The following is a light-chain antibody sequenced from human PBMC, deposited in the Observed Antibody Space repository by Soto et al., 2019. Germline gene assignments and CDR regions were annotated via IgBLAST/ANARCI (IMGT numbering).Light chain of an antibody. CDR1: SSYVGANND. Sequence: QSALTQPPSASGSPGQSVTISCTGTSSYVGANNDVSWYQQHPGKAPKLMIYEVTKRPSGVPDRFSGSKSGNTASLTVSGLQAEDEADYYCSSYAGTNRVFGTGTKVTVL. CDR3: SSYAGTNRV. V-gene: IGLV2-8*01. J-gene: IGLJ1*01. CDR2: EVT.